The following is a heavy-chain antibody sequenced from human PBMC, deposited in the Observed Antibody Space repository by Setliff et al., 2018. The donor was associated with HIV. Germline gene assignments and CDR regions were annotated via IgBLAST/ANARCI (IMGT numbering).Heavy chain of an antibody. V-gene: IGHV5-51*01. Sequence: GESLKISCKGSGFSFLNFWIGWVRQTPDEGLEWVGMIYTGDSEARYSPSFQAQVFMSADTSISTAFLQWSSLKASDTAMYYCVRLRFWEDYYTGILDYWGQGTLVTVSS. CDR2: IYTGDSEA. D-gene: IGHD3-3*01. CDR3: VRLRFWEDYYTGILDY. CDR1: GFSFLNFW. J-gene: IGHJ4*02.